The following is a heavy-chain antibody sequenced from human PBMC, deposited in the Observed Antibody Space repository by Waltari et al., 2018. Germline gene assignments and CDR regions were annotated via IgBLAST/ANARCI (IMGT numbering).Heavy chain of an antibody. J-gene: IGHJ4*02. CDR2: IHISGST. D-gene: IGHD5-18*01. CDR1: GASISSGTYY. V-gene: IGHV4-61*02. Sequence: QVHLQESGPGLVRPSQTLSLTCNVSGASISSGTYYWNWIRQPAGKGPEWIGRIHISGSTNSSPSLKRRVTISVDTSNNQFSLKRTSLTAADTAVYYCARGIAKGGYGAVDYWGQGRLVTVSS. CDR3: ARGIAKGGYGAVDY.